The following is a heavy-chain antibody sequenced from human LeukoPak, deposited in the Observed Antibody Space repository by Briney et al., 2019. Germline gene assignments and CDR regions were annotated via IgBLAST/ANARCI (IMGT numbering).Heavy chain of an antibody. CDR1: GYTFTGYY. CDR3: ARVAKYYYDSSGYYNAFDY. Sequence: ASVKVSCKASGYTFTGYYMHWVRQAPGQGLEWMGWINPNSGGTNYAQKFQGRVTMTRDTSISTAYMELSRLRSDDTAVYYCARVAKYYYDSSGYYNAFDYWGQGTLVTVSS. J-gene: IGHJ4*02. V-gene: IGHV1-2*02. CDR2: INPNSGGT. D-gene: IGHD3-22*01.